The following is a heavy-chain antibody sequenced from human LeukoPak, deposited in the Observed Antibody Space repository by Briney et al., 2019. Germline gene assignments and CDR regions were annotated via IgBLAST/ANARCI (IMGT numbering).Heavy chain of an antibody. CDR1: GFTFSSYT. V-gene: IGHV3-23*01. CDR2: ISGSGGST. D-gene: IGHD4-17*01. Sequence: PGGSLRLSCAASGFTFSSYTMSWVRQAPGKGLEWVSAISGSGGSTYYADSVKGRFTISRDNSKNTLYLQMNSLRAEDTAVYYCAKDQTTVTTYGWFDPWGQGTLVTVSS. CDR3: AKDQTTVTTYGWFDP. J-gene: IGHJ5*02.